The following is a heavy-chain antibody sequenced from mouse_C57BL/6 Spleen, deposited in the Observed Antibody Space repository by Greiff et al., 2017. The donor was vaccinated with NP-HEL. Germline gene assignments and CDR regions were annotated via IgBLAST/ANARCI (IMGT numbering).Heavy chain of an antibody. V-gene: IGHV1-81*01. J-gene: IGHJ1*03. CDR3: ARRDYGSSYDWYFDV. CDR1: GYTFTRYG. Sequence: VQLQQSGAELARPGASVKLSCKASGYTFTRYGISWVKQRTGQGLEWIGEIYPRSGNTYYNEKFKGKATLTADKSSSTAYMELRSLTSEDSAVYFCARRDYGSSYDWYFDVWGTGTTVTVSS. CDR2: IYPRSGNT. D-gene: IGHD1-1*01.